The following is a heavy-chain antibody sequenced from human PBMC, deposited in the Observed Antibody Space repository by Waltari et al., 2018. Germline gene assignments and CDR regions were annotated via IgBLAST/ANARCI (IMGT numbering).Heavy chain of an antibody. CDR3: ARNPTTHDSSGYYYDASSHAFDI. CDR2: SYYSGST. D-gene: IGHD3-22*01. V-gene: IGHV4-30-4*08. CDR1: GGSISSGDYY. J-gene: IGHJ3*02. Sequence: QVQLQESGPGLVKPSQTLSLTCTVSGGSISSGDYYWSWIRQPQGKGLEWIGYSYYSGSTYYTPSLKSRVTISVDTSKNQFSLKLSSVTAADTAVYYCARNPTTHDSSGYYYDASSHAFDIWGQGTMVTVSS.